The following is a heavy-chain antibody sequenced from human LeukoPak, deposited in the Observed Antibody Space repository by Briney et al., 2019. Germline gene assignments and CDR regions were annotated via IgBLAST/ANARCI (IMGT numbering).Heavy chain of an antibody. Sequence: GASVKVSCKASGYTSTGYYMHWVRQAPGQGLEWMGWINPNSGGTNYAQKFQGRVTMTRDTSISTAYMELSRLRSDDTAVYYCARDPGSYFYYYYGMDVWGQGTTVTVSS. J-gene: IGHJ6*02. CDR1: GYTSTGYY. V-gene: IGHV1-2*02. CDR2: INPNSGGT. CDR3: ARDPGSYFYYYYGMDV. D-gene: IGHD1-26*01.